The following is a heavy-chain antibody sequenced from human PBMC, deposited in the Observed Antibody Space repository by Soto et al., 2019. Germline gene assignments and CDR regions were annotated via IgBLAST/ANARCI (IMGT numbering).Heavy chain of an antibody. CDR2: IWYHGNTY. D-gene: IGHD6-25*01. CDR1: GFTFSTCG. Sequence: GGSLRLSCTTSGFTFSTCGMHWVRQAPGKGLEGVSTIWYHGNTYYYKDSIKGRFAVSPDNSKNTVFLQMNTLRAEDTATYYCARDRGYGANYVFYXWGLVTLVTVSX. V-gene: IGHV3-33*01. CDR3: ARDRGYGANYVFYX. J-gene: IGHJ4*02.